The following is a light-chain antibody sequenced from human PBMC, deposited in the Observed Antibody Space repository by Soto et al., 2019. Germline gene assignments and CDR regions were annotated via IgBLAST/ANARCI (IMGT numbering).Light chain of an antibody. CDR3: SSYTPSNTRQIV. V-gene: IGLV2-14*03. CDR2: DVT. Sequence: QSALTQPASVSGSPVQSITISCTGTSSDVGGYNYVSWYQHHPGNATKLIIYDVTNRPSGVSNPFSVSKSGNTASLTISGLLPEDEADDYGSSYTPSNTRQIVFGTGTKLTVL. J-gene: IGLJ1*01. CDR1: SSDVGGYNY.